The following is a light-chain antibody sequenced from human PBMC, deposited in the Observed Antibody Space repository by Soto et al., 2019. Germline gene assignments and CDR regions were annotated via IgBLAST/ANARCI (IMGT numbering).Light chain of an antibody. CDR1: QSVSNNY. V-gene: IGKV3-20*02. J-gene: IGKJ4*01. CDR2: GAS. Sequence: ILLKMSLCNVPLFAGESATLSCGARQSVSNNYLAWYQQKAGHAPSLLIYGASTRATGIPARFSGSGSGTDITLTISSLQPEDFETYYCQKCKVDPFTGGGGTKVDIK. CDR3: QKCKVDPFT.